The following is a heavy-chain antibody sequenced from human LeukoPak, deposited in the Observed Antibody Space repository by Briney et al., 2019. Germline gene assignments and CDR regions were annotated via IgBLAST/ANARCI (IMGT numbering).Heavy chain of an antibody. D-gene: IGHD3-3*01. CDR2: ISTSTSVT. CDR3: TSFNYDFWSGYYGYYFDY. CDR1: GFTFSTYQ. J-gene: IGHJ4*02. V-gene: IGHV3-11*03. Sequence: GGSLRLSCAASGFTFSTYQMDWVRQAPGKGLEWVSFISTSTSVTQYADSVKGRFTISRDNAKNSPYLQMNSLKTEDTAVYYCTSFNYDFWSGYYGYYFDYWGQGTQITASS.